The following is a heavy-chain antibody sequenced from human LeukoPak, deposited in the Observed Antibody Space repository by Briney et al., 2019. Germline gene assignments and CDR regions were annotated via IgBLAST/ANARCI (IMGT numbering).Heavy chain of an antibody. CDR1: GYTFTSYD. CDR3: ARAYSSSWFSPETSFMDV. CDR2: INTNTGNP. D-gene: IGHD6-13*01. Sequence: GASVKVSCKASGYTFTSYDINWVRQATGQGLEWMGWINTNTGNPTYAQGFTGRFVFSLDTSVSTAYLQISSLKAEDTAVYYCARAYSSSWFSPETSFMDVWGKGTTVTVSS. V-gene: IGHV7-4-1*02. J-gene: IGHJ6*03.